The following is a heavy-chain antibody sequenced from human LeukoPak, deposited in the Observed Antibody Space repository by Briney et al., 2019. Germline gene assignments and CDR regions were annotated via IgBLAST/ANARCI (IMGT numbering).Heavy chain of an antibody. CDR3: ARYSSGWLDY. V-gene: IGHV1-69*04. D-gene: IGHD6-19*01. CDR1: GGTFSSYA. Sequence: GASVKVSCKASGGTFSSYAISWVRQAPGQGLEWMGRIIPILGIANYAQKFQGRATITADKSTSTAYMELSSLRSEDTAVYYCARYSSGWLDYWGQGTLVTVSS. CDR2: IIPILGIA. J-gene: IGHJ4*02.